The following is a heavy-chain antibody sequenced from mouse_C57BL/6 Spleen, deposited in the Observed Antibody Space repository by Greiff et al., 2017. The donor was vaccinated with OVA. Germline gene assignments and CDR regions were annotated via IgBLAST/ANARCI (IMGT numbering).Heavy chain of an antibody. V-gene: IGHV1-47*01. D-gene: IGHD1-1*01. CDR2: FHPYNDDT. CDR3: AILYYYGSSYFDY. J-gene: IGHJ2*01. CDR1: GYTFTTYP. Sequence: VQRVESGAELVKPGASVKMSCKASGYTFTTYPIEWMKQNHGKSLEWIGNFHPYNDDTKYNEKFKGKATLTVEKSSSTVYLELSRLTSDDSAVYYCAILYYYGSSYFDYWGQGTTLTVSS.